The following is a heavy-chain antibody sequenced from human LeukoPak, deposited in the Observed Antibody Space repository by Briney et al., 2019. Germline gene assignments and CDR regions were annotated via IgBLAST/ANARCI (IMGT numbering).Heavy chain of an antibody. CDR1: GFNFRDYG. CDR3: AREGEPARESRIFDY. Sequence: QTGRTLRLSCEASGFNFRDYGMHWVRQAPGKGLEWVSFIRYDGSNTYYPDSVKGRFTISRDTSKNTLYLQMNSLRADDTAMYYCAREGEPARESRIFDYWGQGTLVTVSS. D-gene: IGHD3-16*01. V-gene: IGHV3-30*02. J-gene: IGHJ4*02. CDR2: IRYDGSNT.